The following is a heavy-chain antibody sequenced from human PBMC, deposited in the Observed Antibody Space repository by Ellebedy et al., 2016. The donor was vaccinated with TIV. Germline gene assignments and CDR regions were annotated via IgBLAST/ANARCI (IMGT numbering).Heavy chain of an antibody. D-gene: IGHD1/OR15-1a*01. J-gene: IGHJ6*02. V-gene: IGHV3-33*01. CDR3: ARAIWQPKGFGTPYGMDV. CDR2: IWYDGSNK. Sequence: GGSLRLSCAASGFTFSSYGMHWVRQAPGKGLEWVAVIWYDGSNKYYADSVKGRFTISRDNSENTLYLQMNSLRAEDTAVYYCARAIWQPKGFGTPYGMDVWGQGTTVTVSS. CDR1: GFTFSSYG.